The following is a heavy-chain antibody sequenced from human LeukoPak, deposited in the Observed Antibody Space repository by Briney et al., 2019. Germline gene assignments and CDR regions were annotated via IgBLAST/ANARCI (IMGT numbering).Heavy chain of an antibody. CDR1: GYTFTSYG. V-gene: IGHV1-18*01. D-gene: IGHD3-16*02. J-gene: IGHJ4*02. CDR3: ARVRVWGSYRPRYFDY. Sequence: ASVKVSCKASGYTFTSYGISWVRQAPGQGLEWMGWISAYNGNTNYAQKLQGRVTMTTDTSTSTAYMELRSLRPDDTAVYYCARVRVWGSYRPRYFDYWGQGTLVTVSS. CDR2: ISAYNGNT.